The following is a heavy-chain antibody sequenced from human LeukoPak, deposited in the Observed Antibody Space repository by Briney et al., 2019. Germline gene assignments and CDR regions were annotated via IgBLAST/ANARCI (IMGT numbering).Heavy chain of an antibody. CDR1: GGSISSYY. CDR2: IYYSGST. J-gene: IGHJ3*02. V-gene: IGHV4-59*01. CDR3: ARALYEGAFDI. Sequence: SETLSHTCTVSGGSISSYYWSWIRQPPGKGLEWIGYIYYSGSTNYNPSLKSRVTISVDTSKNQFSLKLSSVTAADTAVYYCARALYEGAFDIWGQGTMVTVSS. D-gene: IGHD3-16*01.